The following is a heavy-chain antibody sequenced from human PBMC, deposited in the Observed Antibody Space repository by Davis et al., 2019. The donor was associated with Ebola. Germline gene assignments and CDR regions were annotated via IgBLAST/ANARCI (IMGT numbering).Heavy chain of an antibody. V-gene: IGHV1-24*01. CDR1: GYSLTELS. D-gene: IGHD4-11*01. CDR2: FDPEDGEG. J-gene: IGHJ6*02. Sequence: AASVKVSCKVSGYSLTELSMHWVRQAPGKGLEWMGAFDPEDGEGIYAQKFQGRVTMTEDTSTNTGYLELSSLRSEDTAVYYCAMDGYSNSRYGMDVWGQGTTVTVSS. CDR3: AMDGYSNSRYGMDV.